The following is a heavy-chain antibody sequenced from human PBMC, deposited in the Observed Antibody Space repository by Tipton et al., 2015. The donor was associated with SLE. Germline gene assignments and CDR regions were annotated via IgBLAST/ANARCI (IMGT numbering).Heavy chain of an antibody. Sequence: SLRLSCAASGFTFSDYYMRWIRQAPGKGLEWVSYISSSGSTIYYADSVKGRFTISRDNAKNSLYLQMNSLRAEDTAVYYCAKQDGDFGRPIDTRCQGTLVSVSS. J-gene: IGHJ5*02. CDR3: AKQDGDFGRPIDT. CDR1: GFTFSDYY. D-gene: IGHD3-10*01. CDR2: ISSSGSTI. V-gene: IGHV3-11*01.